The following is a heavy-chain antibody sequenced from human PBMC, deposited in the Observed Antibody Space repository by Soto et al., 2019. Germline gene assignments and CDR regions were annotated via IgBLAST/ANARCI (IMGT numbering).Heavy chain of an antibody. CDR1: GGSFSTDY. CDR2: INPSGGT. V-gene: IGHV4-34*01. CDR3: ARVLAARASRDFDY. D-gene: IGHD6-6*01. J-gene: IGHJ4*02. Sequence: QVQLQQWGAGLLKPSETLSLTCAVYGGSFSTDYWSWIRQPPGKGLEWIGEINPSGGTNYNPSLKSRVTISVATSKNQFSLKLSSVTAADTAVYYCARVLAARASRDFDYWRQGTLVTVSS.